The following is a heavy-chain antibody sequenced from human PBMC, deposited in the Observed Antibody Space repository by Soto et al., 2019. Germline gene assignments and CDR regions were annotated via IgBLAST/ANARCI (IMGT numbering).Heavy chain of an antibody. CDR3: AQRLRVYCLGRERANDFDP. D-gene: IGHD3-16*01. CDR1: GFSLSTTGVG. J-gene: IGHJ5*02. Sequence: QITLKESGPTLVRPTQTLTLTCTFSGFSLSTTGVGVGWIRQPPGKALEWLALIYWDDDKRGSPSLKSRLTITKDTSKTEVILTITNMDPMDTATYYCAQRLRVYCLGRERANDFDPWGQGTLVTVSS. V-gene: IGHV2-5*02. CDR2: IYWDDDK.